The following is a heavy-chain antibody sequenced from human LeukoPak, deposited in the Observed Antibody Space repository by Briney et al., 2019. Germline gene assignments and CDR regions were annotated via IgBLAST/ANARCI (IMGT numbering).Heavy chain of an antibody. J-gene: IGHJ4*02. V-gene: IGHV3-53*01. CDR1: GFTVSNSY. CDR3: AAQGVFSHGGY. D-gene: IGHD3-16*01. CDR2: IYSGGST. Sequence: PGGSLRLSCAASGFTVSNSYMSWVRQAPGKGLEWVSVIYSGGSTYYTDSVKGRFTISRDTSKNTLYLQMNSLRAGDAAVYYCAAQGVFSHGGYWGQGTLVTVSS.